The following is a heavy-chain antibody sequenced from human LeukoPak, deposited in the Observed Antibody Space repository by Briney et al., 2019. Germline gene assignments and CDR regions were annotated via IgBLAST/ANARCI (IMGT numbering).Heavy chain of an antibody. CDR1: GYAFTSDG. CDR3: ARDLTKNTVFGLKGTVDA. Sequence: ASVKVSCKASGYAFTSDGINWVRQAPGQGLEWMGWISVYNAITSYAQKFQGRVTMTTDTSTSTAYMELRSLRSDDTAVYYCARDLTKNTVFGLKGTVDAWGQGTTVTVSS. J-gene: IGHJ6*02. V-gene: IGHV1-18*01. D-gene: IGHD3/OR15-3a*01. CDR2: ISVYNAIT.